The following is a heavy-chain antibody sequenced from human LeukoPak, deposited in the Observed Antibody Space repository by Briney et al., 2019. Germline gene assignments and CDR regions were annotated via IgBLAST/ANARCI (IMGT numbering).Heavy chain of an antibody. D-gene: IGHD3-10*01. CDR1: GFTFSSYA. CDR2: VSVGGDTT. J-gene: IGHJ3*01. Sequence: GGSLRLSCAPSGFTFSSYAMSWVRQAPGKGLEWVSGVSVGGDTTHHADSVKGRFTASRDNSKNTLFLQMNSLRAEDTAAYYCAKGGWFGQSPSDVFDVWGQGTMVTVSS. V-gene: IGHV3-23*01. CDR3: AKGGWFGQSPSDVFDV.